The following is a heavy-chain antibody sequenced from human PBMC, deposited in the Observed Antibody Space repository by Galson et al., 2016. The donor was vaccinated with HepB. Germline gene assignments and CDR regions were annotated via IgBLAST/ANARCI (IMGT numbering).Heavy chain of an antibody. D-gene: IGHD6-6*01. J-gene: IGHJ6*02. CDR2: MNPNSGNT. Sequence: SVKVSCKASGYTFTSYDINWVRQATGQGLEWMGWMNPNSGNTGYAQKCQGRVTMTRNTAISTAYMEPSNLRSEDTAVYYCARGPSIAAHFYCYGVDVWGQGTTVTVSS. V-gene: IGHV1-8*01. CDR3: ARGPSIAAHFYCYGVDV. CDR1: GYTFTSYD.